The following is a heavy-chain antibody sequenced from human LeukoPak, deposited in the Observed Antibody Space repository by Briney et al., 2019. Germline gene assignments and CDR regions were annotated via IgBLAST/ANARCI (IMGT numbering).Heavy chain of an antibody. CDR2: IYYSGST. V-gene: IGHV4-31*03. J-gene: IGHJ4*02. CDR1: VGSISSGGYY. CDR3: AGSKSYGRVDY. Sequence: SETLSLTCTVSVGSISSGGYYWSWIRQHSGKGLEWIGYIYYSGSTDYNPSLKSRVTISVDTSKNQFSMKLSSVTAADTAVYYCAGSKSYGRVDYWGQGTMVTVSS. D-gene: IGHD1-26*01.